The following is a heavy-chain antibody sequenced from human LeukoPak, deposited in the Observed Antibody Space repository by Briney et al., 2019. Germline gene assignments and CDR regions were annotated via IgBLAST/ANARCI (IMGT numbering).Heavy chain of an antibody. CDR3: ARVRDPYYYYMDV. V-gene: IGHV4-30-2*01. J-gene: IGHJ6*03. CDR2: IYHRGTT. Sequence: SETLSLTCTVSGGSISSDDYYWTWIRQPPGKGLEWIGYIYHRGTTYYNPSLESRVTISVDRSKNQFSLKLSSVTAADTAMFYCARVRDPYYYYMDVWGKGTTVTVSS. D-gene: IGHD5-24*01. CDR1: GGSISSDDYY.